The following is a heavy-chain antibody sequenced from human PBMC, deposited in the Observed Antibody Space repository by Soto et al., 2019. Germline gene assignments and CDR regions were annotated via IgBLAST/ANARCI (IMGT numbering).Heavy chain of an antibody. CDR3: ARDTNSLDP. V-gene: IGHV3-53*01. Sequence: PGGSLRLSCAASGFTFSSYGMHWVRQAPGKGLEWVAVIYSGGTTNYGDFVKGRFTISRDKSKNTLYLQMNSLRVEDTAVYFCARDTNSLDPWGQGILVTVSS. J-gene: IGHJ5*02. D-gene: IGHD2-8*01. CDR1: GFTFSSYG. CDR2: IYSGGTT.